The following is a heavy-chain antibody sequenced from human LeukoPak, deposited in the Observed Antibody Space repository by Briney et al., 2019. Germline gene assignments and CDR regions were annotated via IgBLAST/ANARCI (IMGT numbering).Heavy chain of an antibody. CDR1: GFTVSSIY. CDR2: IYTGGTT. CDR3: ARIKRGDYNRSSAHYYYYMDV. D-gene: IGHD6-6*01. J-gene: IGHJ6*03. Sequence: GGSLRLSCAASGFTVSSIYMTWVRQAPGKGLEWVSVIYTGGTTYYPDSVKGRFIISRDNSKNTVYLQMNTLRADDTAVYYCARIKRGDYNRSSAHYYYYMDVWGKGTTVTVSS. V-gene: IGHV3-53*01.